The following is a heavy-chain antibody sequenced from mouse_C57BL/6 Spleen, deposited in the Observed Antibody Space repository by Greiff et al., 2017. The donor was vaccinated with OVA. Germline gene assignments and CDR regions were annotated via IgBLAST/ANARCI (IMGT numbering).Heavy chain of an antibody. Sequence: EVQLQPSVAELVRPGASVKLSCTASGFNIKNTYMHWVKQRPEQGLEWIGRIDPANGNTKYAPKFQGKATITADTSSNTAYLQLSSLTSEDTAIYDCARSGTTVVGDFDYWGQGTTLTVSS. CDR3: ARSGTTVVGDFDY. D-gene: IGHD1-1*01. J-gene: IGHJ2*01. CDR2: IDPANGNT. CDR1: GFNIKNTY. V-gene: IGHV14-3*01.